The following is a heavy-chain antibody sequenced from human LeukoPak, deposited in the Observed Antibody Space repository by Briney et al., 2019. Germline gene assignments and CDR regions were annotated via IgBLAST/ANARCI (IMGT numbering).Heavy chain of an antibody. CDR1: GGFISSYY. CDR2: IYYSGSI. V-gene: IGHV4-59*08. D-gene: IGHD1-26*01. J-gene: IGHJ4*02. CDR3: ARYSGSYSGFDY. Sequence: SETLSLTCTVSGGFISSYYWRWIRQPPGRGLEWIGYIYYSGSINYNPSLKSRVTISVDTSKNQFSLKLRSVTAADTAVYYCARYSGSYSGFDYWGQGTLVTVSS.